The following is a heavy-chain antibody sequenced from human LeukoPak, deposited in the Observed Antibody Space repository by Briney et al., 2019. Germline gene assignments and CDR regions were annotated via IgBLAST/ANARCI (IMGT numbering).Heavy chain of an antibody. D-gene: IGHD4-17*01. V-gene: IGHV1-69*10. CDR3: ASLRYGDYIVDYGMDV. J-gene: IGHJ6*02. Sequence: GASVKVSCKASGGTFSSYASSWVRQAPGQGLEWMGGIIPILGIANYAQKFQGRVTSTADKSTSTAYMELSSLRSEDTAVYDCASLRYGDYIVDYGMDVWGQGTTVTVS. CDR2: IIPILGIA. CDR1: GGTFSSYA.